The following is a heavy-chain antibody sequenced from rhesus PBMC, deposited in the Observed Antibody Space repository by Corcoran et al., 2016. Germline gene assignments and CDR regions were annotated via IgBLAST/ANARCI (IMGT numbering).Heavy chain of an antibody. CDR2: ISGSSGRT. Sequence: QVQLQESGPGLVKPSATLSLPCAVSGGSFSGYYWCWIRQPPGKGLAGIGYISGSSGRTDYNPSLKSRVTISTDTSKNQVSRKLSSVTAADTAVYYCARRGWGTGKFDYWGQGVLVTVSS. CDR3: ARRGWGTGKFDY. CDR1: GGSFSGYY. D-gene: IGHD3-3*01. J-gene: IGHJ4*01. V-gene: IGHV4-165*01.